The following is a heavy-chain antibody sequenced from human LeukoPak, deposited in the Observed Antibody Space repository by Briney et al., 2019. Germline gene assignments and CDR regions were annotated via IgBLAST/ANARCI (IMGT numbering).Heavy chain of an antibody. Sequence: PSQTLSLTCTVSGGSISSGGYYWSWTRQPPGKGLEWIGYIYHSGSTYYNPSLKSRVTISVDRSKNQFSLKLSSVTAADTAVYYCARGPLFDPWGQGTLVTVSS. CDR1: GGSISSGGYY. CDR3: ARGPLFDP. CDR2: IYHSGST. J-gene: IGHJ5*02. V-gene: IGHV4-30-2*01.